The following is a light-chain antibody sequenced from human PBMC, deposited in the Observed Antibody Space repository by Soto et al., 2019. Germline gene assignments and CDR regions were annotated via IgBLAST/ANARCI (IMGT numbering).Light chain of an antibody. CDR2: DAS. V-gene: IGKV3-11*01. CDR3: QQRSNWPIT. J-gene: IGKJ5*01. Sequence: EIVLTQSPATLSLSPGERATLSCRTSQSVSKYLAWYQKKPGRAPRLLIYDASSRATGIPARFIGSGSGTDFTLTISSLEPEDFAIYYCQQRSNWPITFGQGTRLEIK. CDR1: QSVSKY.